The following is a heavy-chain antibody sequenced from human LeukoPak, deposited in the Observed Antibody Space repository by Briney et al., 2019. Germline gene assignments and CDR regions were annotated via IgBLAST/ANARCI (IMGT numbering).Heavy chain of an antibody. D-gene: IGHD3-10*01. CDR1: TYTFTRYG. CDR3: ARGGRVITMVRGVIRNYFDY. Sequence: ASVKVSCKASTYTFTRYGISWVRQAPGQGLEWMGWISAYNGNTNYAQKLQGRVTMTTDTSTSTAYMELRSLRSDDTAVYYCARGGRVITMVRGVIRNYFDYWGQGTLVTVSS. CDR2: ISAYNGNT. J-gene: IGHJ4*02. V-gene: IGHV1-18*01.